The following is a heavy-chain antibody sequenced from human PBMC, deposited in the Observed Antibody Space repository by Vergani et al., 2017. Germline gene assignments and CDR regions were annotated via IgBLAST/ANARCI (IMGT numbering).Heavy chain of an antibody. J-gene: IGHJ5*02. D-gene: IGHD2-21*02. CDR1: GGSFSGYY. CDR2: INHSGST. CDR3: AREKLHIVVVTAIRWFDP. V-gene: IGHV4-34*01. Sequence: QVQLQQWGAGLLKPSETLSLTCAVYGGSFSGYYWSWIRQPPGKGLEWIGEINHSGSTNYNPSLKSRVTISVDTSKNQFSLKLSSVTAADTAVYYCAREKLHIVVVTAIRWFDPWGQGTLVTVSS.